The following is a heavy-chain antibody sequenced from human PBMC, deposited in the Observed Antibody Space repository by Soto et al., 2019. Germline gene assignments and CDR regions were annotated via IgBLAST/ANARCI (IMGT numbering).Heavy chain of an antibody. J-gene: IGHJ5*02. CDR3: SRIISWFDP. CDR1: GGSFSGYY. V-gene: IGHV4-34*01. D-gene: IGHD3-10*01. Sequence: QVQLQQWGAGLLKPSETLSLTCAVYGGSFSGYYWSWIRQPPGKGLEWIGEINHSGSTNYNPSLNSRVIITIDTSKIQVSRKLTFVTAADTAVYCCSRIISWFDPWGQGTLVTVSS. CDR2: INHSGST.